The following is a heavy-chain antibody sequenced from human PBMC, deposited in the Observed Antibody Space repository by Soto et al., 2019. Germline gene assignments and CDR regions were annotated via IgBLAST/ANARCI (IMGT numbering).Heavy chain of an antibody. CDR3: TRVPSGSYYPYYYYGIDV. J-gene: IGHJ6*02. Sequence: GGSLRLSCTASGFTFGDYAMSWVRQAPGKGLEWVGFIRSKAYGGTTEYAASVKGRFTISRDDSKSIAYLQMNSLKTEDTAVYYCTRVPSGSYYPYYYYGIDVWGQGTTVTVSS. D-gene: IGHD3-10*01. V-gene: IGHV3-49*04. CDR2: IRSKAYGGTT. CDR1: GFTFGDYA.